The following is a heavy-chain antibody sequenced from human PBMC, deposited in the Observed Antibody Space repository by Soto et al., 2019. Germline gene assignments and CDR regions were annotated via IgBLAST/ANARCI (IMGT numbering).Heavy chain of an antibody. J-gene: IGHJ6*02. CDR3: ARGGVYCSSTSCYPAFPNDGMDV. CDR2: INPNSGGT. CDR1: GYTFTGYY. D-gene: IGHD2-2*01. V-gene: IGHV1-2*04. Sequence: GASVKVSCKASGYTFTGYYMHWVRQAPGQGLEWMGWINPNSGGTNYAQKFQGWVTMTRDTSISTAYMELSRLRSDDTAVYYCARGGVYCSSTSCYPAFPNDGMDVWGQGTTVTVSS.